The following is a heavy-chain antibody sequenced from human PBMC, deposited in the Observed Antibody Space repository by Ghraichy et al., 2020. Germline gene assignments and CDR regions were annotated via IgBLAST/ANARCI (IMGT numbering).Heavy chain of an antibody. CDR3: ARGYYRSGSYLGQ. CDR2: IYYSGIT. D-gene: IGHD3-10*01. Sequence: GSLRLSCTVSGASVSSGRYYWNWIRQPPGKGLECLGYIYYSGITNYNPSLKSRVTISIDTSMNQFSLKLTSVTAADTAVYYCARGYYRSGSYLGQWGQGTPVTVSA. J-gene: IGHJ4*02. CDR1: GASVSSGRYY. V-gene: IGHV4-61*01.